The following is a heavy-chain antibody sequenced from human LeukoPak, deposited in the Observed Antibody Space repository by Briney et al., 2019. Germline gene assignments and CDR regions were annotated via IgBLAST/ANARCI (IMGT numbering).Heavy chain of an antibody. J-gene: IGHJ4*02. V-gene: IGHV3-30*02. D-gene: IGHD4-17*01. CDR2: IRYDGSNK. CDR3: ARDLDDYGDYAIDY. Sequence: AGGSLRLSCAASGFSFSSYGMYWVRQAPGKGLEWVAFIRYDGSNKYYADSVKGRFTISRDNSKNTLYLQMNSLRAEDTAVYYCARDLDDYGDYAIDYWGQGTLVTVSS. CDR1: GFSFSSYG.